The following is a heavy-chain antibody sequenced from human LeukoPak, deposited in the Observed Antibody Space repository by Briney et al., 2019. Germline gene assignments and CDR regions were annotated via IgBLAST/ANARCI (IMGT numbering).Heavy chain of an antibody. V-gene: IGHV3-48*01. Sequence: GGSLRLSCAASGFTFSNYSMNWVRQAPGKGLEWVSYISSSSSTIYYADSVKGRFTISRDNAKNSLYLQMNSLRAEDTAVYYCARGMMKGAITMVRGARGWFYMDVWGKGTTVTISS. CDR2: ISSSSSTI. CDR3: ARGMMKGAITMVRGARGWFYMDV. D-gene: IGHD3-10*01. CDR1: GFTFSNYS. J-gene: IGHJ6*03.